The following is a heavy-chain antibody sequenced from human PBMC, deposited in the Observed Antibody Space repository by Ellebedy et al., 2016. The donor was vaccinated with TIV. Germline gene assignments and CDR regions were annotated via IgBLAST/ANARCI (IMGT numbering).Heavy chain of an antibody. CDR2: INPNSGGT. J-gene: IGHJ3*02. Sequence: AASVKVSCKASGYTFTGYYMHWVRQAPGQGLEWMGWINPNSGGTNYDTKFQGRVIMTRDTSTSTAYMELSRLRSDDTAVYYCARGYYGSGSYKAFDIWGQGTMVTVSS. CDR1: GYTFTGYY. V-gene: IGHV1-2*02. CDR3: ARGYYGSGSYKAFDI. D-gene: IGHD3-10*01.